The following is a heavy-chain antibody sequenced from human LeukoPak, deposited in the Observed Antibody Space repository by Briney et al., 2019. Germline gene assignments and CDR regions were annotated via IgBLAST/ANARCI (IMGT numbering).Heavy chain of an antibody. CDR1: GFTFSSYA. CDR3: AKDVGGYGDYSRGDDY. V-gene: IGHV3-23*01. D-gene: IGHD4-17*01. Sequence: GGSLRLSCAASGFTFSSYAMSWVRQAPGKGLEWVSAISGSGGSTYYADSVKGRFTISRDNSKNTLYLQMNSLRAEDTAVYYCAKDVGGYGDYSRGDDYWGQGTPVTVSS. J-gene: IGHJ4*02. CDR2: ISGSGGST.